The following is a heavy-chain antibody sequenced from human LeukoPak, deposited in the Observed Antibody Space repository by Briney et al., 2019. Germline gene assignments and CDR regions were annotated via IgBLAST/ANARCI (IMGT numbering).Heavy chain of an antibody. CDR3: ATEECGGDCYPTDY. CDR1: GGSISSGSYY. CDR2: IYTSGST. D-gene: IGHD2-21*01. J-gene: IGHJ4*02. Sequence: PSETLSLTCTVSGGSISSGSYYWSWIRQPAGKGLEWIGRIYTSGSTNYNPSLKSRVTISVDTSKNQFSLKLSSVTAADTAVYYCATEECGGDCYPTDYWGQGTLVTVSS. V-gene: IGHV4-61*02.